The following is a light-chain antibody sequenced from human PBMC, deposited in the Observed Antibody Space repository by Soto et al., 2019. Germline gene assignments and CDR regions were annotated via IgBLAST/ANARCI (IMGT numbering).Light chain of an antibody. Sequence: EIVLTQSPATLSVSPGERATLSCRASRSVATKLAWYQQEPGQAPSLLIQGASVRDTGVPARFSGSGSGTAFTLTISGLQSEASAVYYCEQYEDWYSFGQGTKLEIK. CDR1: RSVATK. V-gene: IGKV3-15*01. J-gene: IGKJ2*03. CDR3: EQYEDWYS. CDR2: GAS.